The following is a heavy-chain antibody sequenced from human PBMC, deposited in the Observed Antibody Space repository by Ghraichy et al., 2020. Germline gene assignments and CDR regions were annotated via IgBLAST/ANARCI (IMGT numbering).Heavy chain of an antibody. CDR1: GFTFSSYD. CDR3: ARASTVVRFYYYDGMDV. J-gene: IGHJ6*02. D-gene: IGHD4-23*01. V-gene: IGHV3-48*02. CDR2: ISSSSRNK. Sequence: SVKVSCVGSGFTFSSYDMNWVRQSPGQGLEWVSYISSSSRNKFYADSVKGRFTISRDNAQNSLSLQMNSLRDEDTAVYYCARASTVVRFYYYDGMDVWGQGTTVTVAS.